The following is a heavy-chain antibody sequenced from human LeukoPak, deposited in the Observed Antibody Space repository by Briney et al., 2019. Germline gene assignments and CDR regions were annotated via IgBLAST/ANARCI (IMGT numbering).Heavy chain of an antibody. CDR2: ISWNSDTI. D-gene: IGHD3-10*01. CDR3: AKMGYFGSGSYYPGEYYFDY. Sequence: GGSLRLSCAASGFTFDDYAMHWVRQAPGKGLEWVSSISWNSDTIYYADSVKGRFTISRDNAKNSLYLQMNSLRTEDTAFYYCAKMGYFGSGSYYPGEYYFDYWGQGTLVTVSS. V-gene: IGHV3-9*01. CDR1: GFTFDDYA. J-gene: IGHJ4*02.